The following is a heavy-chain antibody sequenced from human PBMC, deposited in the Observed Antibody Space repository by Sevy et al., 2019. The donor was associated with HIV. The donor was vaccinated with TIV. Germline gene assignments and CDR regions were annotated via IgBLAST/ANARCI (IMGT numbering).Heavy chain of an antibody. J-gene: IGHJ4*02. CDR2: FDPEDNER. D-gene: IGHD5-12*01. CDR3: ATTKDYHEDSGDPFDY. V-gene: IGHV1-24*01. Sequence: ASVKVSCKVSGYTLTRLAMHWVRQAPGKGLERMGSFDPEDNERIYAQKWQGRFSMTEDTSTDTAYMELSNLRSEVTAVYYCATTKDYHEDSGDPFDYWGQGTLVTVSS. CDR1: GYTLTRLA.